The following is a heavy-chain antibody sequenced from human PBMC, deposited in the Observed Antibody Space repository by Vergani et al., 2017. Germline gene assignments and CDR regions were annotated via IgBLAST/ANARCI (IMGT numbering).Heavy chain of an antibody. CDR2: IVVGSGNT. CDR3: AADGWEMATNPFDY. CDR1: GFTFTSSA. V-gene: IGHV1-58*01. J-gene: IGHJ4*02. Sequence: QLVQSGAEVKKPGTSVKVSCKASGFTFTSSAVQWVRQARGQRLEWIGWIVVGSGNTNYAQKFQERVTITRDMSTSTAYMELSSLRSEDTAVYYCAADGWEMATNPFDYWGQGTLVTVSS. D-gene: IGHD5-24*01.